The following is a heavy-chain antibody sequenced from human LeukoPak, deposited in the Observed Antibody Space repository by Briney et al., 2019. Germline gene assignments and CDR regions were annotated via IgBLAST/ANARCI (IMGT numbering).Heavy chain of an antibody. Sequence: GGSLRLSCAASGFTFSSYGMHWVRQAPGKGLEWVAFIRYDGSNKYYADSVKGRFTISRDNSKNTLYLQMNSLRAEDTAVYYCAKGRDLYYYYYYMDVWGKGTTVTVSS. CDR2: IRYDGSNK. CDR1: GFTFSSYG. J-gene: IGHJ6*03. CDR3: AKGRDLYYYYYYMDV. V-gene: IGHV3-30*02.